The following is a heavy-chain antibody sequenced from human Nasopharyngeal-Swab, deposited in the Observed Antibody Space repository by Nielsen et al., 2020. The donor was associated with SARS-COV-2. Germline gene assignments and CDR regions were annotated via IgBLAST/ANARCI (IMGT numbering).Heavy chain of an antibody. CDR1: GGTLSGHY. J-gene: IGHJ6*02. Sequence: SATLSLTCGAYGGTLSGHYWSRIRQPPGKGLEWNVDINHSGTTNYKPSLKSRVTITVDTSKNQFSLKARSVSATDTAIYFCARGRGGQQLVRTYYYYGLDVWGQGTTVTVSS. V-gene: IGHV4-34*01. CDR2: INHSGTT. D-gene: IGHD1-1*01. CDR3: ARGRGGQQLVRTYYYYGLDV.